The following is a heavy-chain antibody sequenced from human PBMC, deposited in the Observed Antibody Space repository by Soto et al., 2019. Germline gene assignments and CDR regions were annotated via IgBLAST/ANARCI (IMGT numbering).Heavy chain of an antibody. CDR3: ARGLLFVRGGTLGWFDP. D-gene: IGHD3-10*02. V-gene: IGHV4-39*01. Sequence: SETLSLTCTVSGGSISSSSYYWGWIRQPPGKGLEWIGSIYYTGSTYYNPSLKSRVTISVDTSKNQFSLKLNSVTAADTAVYYCARGLLFVRGGTLGWFDPWGQGTLVTVSS. CDR2: IYYTGST. J-gene: IGHJ5*02. CDR1: GGSISSSSYY.